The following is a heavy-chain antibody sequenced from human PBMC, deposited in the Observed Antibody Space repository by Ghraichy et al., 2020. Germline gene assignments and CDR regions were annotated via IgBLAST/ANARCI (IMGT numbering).Heavy chain of an antibody. D-gene: IGHD3-10*01. Sequence: SETLSLTCTVSSTSISSYFWNWIRQPPGKGLELIGYIYYSGSTNYNPSLKSRVTISLDTSKNLFTLNLTSVTAAATAVYYCARGPGSRHYFDSWGQGTLVTVSS. J-gene: IGHJ4*02. CDR2: IYYSGST. V-gene: IGHV4-59*01. CDR1: STSISSYF. CDR3: ARGPGSRHYFDS.